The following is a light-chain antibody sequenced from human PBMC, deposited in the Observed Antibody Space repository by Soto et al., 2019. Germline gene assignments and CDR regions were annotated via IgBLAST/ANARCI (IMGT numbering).Light chain of an antibody. J-gene: IGKJ5*01. CDR3: QQRDYWQVT. CDR1: QSVSGY. V-gene: IGKV3-11*01. CDR2: DVS. Sequence: EIMLKQSPVTVSLSPGERATLSCRASQSVSGYLAWYQQKPGQPPRLLIYDVSNRATGIPARFSGSGSGTDFTLTIRSLEPEDFAIYYCQQRDYWQVTFGQGTRLEIK.